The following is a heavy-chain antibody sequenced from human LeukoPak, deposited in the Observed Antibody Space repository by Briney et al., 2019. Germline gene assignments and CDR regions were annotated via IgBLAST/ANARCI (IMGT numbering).Heavy chain of an antibody. CDR2: ISGSGGST. CDR1: GFTFSSYA. CDR3: AKLRSSGGKGFFDY. V-gene: IGHV3-23*01. Sequence: GALRLSCAASGFTFSSYAMSWVRQAPGKGLEWVSAISGSGGSTYYADSVKGRFTISRDNSKNTLYLQMNSLRAEDTAVYYCAKLRSSGGKGFFDYWGQGTLVTVSS. D-gene: IGHD3-10*01. J-gene: IGHJ4*02.